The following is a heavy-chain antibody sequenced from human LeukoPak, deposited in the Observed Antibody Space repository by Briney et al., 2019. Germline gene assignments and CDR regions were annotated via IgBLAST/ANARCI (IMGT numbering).Heavy chain of an antibody. J-gene: IGHJ4*02. D-gene: IGHD2/OR15-2a*01. Sequence: PGWSLRLSCAASGFTFDDYAMHWVRQAPGKGLEWVSGISWNSGSIGYADSVKGRFTISRDNAKNSLYLQMNSLRAEDTALYYCAKGRSDYLDFDYWGQGTLVTVSS. V-gene: IGHV3-9*01. CDR1: GFTFDDYA. CDR3: AKGRSDYLDFDY. CDR2: ISWNSGSI.